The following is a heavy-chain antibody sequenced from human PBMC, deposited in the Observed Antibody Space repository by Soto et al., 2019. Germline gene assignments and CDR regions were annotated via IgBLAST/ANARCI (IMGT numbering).Heavy chain of an antibody. CDR3: ARDHYYDSSGYYYVRSQGRGAMDV. CDR1: GYTFTTYY. D-gene: IGHD3-22*01. V-gene: IGHV1-46*03. CDR2: INPSGGST. Sequence: ASVKVSFKASGYTFTTYYMHWVRQAPGQGLEWMGIINPSGGSTSYAQKFQGRVTMTRDASTTTVYMDLSSLRSDDTAVYYCARDHYYDSSGYYYVRSQGRGAMDVWGQGTMVTVSS. J-gene: IGHJ6*02.